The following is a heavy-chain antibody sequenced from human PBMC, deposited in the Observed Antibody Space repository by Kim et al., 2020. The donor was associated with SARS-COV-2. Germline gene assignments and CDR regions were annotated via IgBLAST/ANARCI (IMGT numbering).Heavy chain of an antibody. CDR3: ARYHNQGNWFDP. D-gene: IGHD3-10*01. CDR1: GYPFDSYS. Sequence: ASVKVSCKTSGYPFDSYSIGWIRQAPGQGLEWMGWISTYNGNTDFAQKFQGRLTMTKDTPATTVYMELRSLRSDDTAVYYCARYHNQGNWFDPWGQGTLVTVTS. CDR2: ISTYNGNT. V-gene: IGHV1-18*01. J-gene: IGHJ5*02.